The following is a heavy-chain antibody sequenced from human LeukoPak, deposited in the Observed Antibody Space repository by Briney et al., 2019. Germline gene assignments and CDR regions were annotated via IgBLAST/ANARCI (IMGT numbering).Heavy chain of an antibody. V-gene: IGHV3-23*01. Sequence: PGGSLRLSCAASGFTFGDHYMSWIRQAPGEGLEWVSVISGSGGSTNYADSVKGRFTSSRDNSKNTLYLQMNSLRPEDTAMYYCVKPSSGVFKGYWGQGTLVTVSS. CDR3: VKPSSGVFKGY. CDR2: ISGSGGST. J-gene: IGHJ4*02. D-gene: IGHD3-10*01. CDR1: GFTFGDHY.